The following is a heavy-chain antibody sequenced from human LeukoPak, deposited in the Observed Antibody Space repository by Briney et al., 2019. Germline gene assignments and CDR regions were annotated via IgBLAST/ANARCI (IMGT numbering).Heavy chain of an antibody. CDR3: VRPAPAVAGWGRASV. D-gene: IGHD6-19*01. Sequence: PSETLSLTCTVSGGSISSTTHYWSWIRQPPGKGLEWIGSMHYSGSTYYNPSLKSRVTISVDTSKNQFSLKLTSVTAADTAVYYCVRPAPAVAGWGRASVWGQGTMVTVSS. CDR2: MHYSGST. J-gene: IGHJ3*01. V-gene: IGHV4-39*01. CDR1: GGSISSTTHY.